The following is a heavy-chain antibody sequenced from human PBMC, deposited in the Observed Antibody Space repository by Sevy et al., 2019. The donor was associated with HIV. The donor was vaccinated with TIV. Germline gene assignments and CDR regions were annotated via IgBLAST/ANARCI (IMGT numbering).Heavy chain of an antibody. CDR1: GFTFSSYA. D-gene: IGHD1-26*01. J-gene: IGHJ6*03. V-gene: IGHV3-23*01. CDR3: AKNPGVGSYYYMDV. Sequence: GGSLRLSCAASGFTFSSYAMSWVRQAPGKGLEWVSSISGSGGSTYYADSVKGQFTISRDNSKNTLYLQVNSLRVEDTAVYYCAKNPGVGSYYYMDVWGKGTTVTVSS. CDR2: ISGSGGST.